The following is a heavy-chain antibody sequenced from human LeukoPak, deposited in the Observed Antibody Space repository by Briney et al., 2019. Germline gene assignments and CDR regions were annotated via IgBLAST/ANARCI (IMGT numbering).Heavy chain of an antibody. CDR3: ARDQRLGELSFFGEYYFDY. CDR2: ISSSSSYI. V-gene: IGHV3-21*01. Sequence: PGGSLRLSCAASGYTFSSSSMNWGRQAPGKGRGWVSSISSSSSYIYYADSVKGRFTISRDNAKNSLYLQMNSLRAEDTAVYYCARDQRLGELSFFGEYYFDYWGQGTLVTVSS. D-gene: IGHD3-16*02. J-gene: IGHJ4*02. CDR1: GYTFSSSS.